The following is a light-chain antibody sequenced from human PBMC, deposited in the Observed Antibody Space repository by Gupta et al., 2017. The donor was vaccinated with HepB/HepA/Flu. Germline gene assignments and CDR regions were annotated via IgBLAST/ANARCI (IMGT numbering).Light chain of an antibody. V-gene: IGLV3-1*01. CDR1: KLADTY. CDR2: SNT. J-gene: IGLJ3*02. Sequence: SSDLTPPPSVSACPAQTVTITCSRDKLADTYVSWYQQKPGQPPRLVIYSNTKRPSGIPERFSGSDSGDKATLTISEAQAEDEADYYCQAWDNSAWVFGGGTKLTVL. CDR3: QAWDNSAWV.